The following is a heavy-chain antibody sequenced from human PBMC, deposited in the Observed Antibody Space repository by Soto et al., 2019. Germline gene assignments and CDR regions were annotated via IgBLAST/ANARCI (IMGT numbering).Heavy chain of an antibody. V-gene: IGHV3-30-3*01. J-gene: IGHJ4*02. CDR3: ARDHRSGYGLYY. D-gene: IGHD3-22*01. CDR1: GFTFSSYA. CDR2: ISYDGSNK. Sequence: PGGSLRLSCAASGFTFSSYAMHWVRQAPGKGLEWVAVISYDGSNKYYADSVKGRFTISRDNSKNTLYLQMNSLRAEDTAVYYCARDHRSGYGLYYCGQG.